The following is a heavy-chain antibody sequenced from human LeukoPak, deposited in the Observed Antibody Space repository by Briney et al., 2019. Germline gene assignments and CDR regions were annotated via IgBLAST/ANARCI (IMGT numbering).Heavy chain of an antibody. Sequence: ASVKVSCKASGGTFSSYAISWVRQAPGQGLEWMGRIIPIFGTANYAQKFQGRVTITTDESTSTAYMELSSLRSEDTAVYYCARGRITMIVAGCDIWGQGTMVTVSS. V-gene: IGHV1-69*05. D-gene: IGHD3-22*01. CDR1: GGTFSSYA. CDR2: IIPIFGTA. CDR3: ARGRITMIVAGCDI. J-gene: IGHJ3*02.